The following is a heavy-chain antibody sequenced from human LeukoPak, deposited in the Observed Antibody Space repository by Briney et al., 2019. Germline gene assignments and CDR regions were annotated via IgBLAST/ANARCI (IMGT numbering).Heavy chain of an antibody. Sequence: GGSLRLSCEASGFTFSRCGMSWVRQAPGKGLEWVSAIRGSGGSTYYADSVKGRFTISRDNSKNTLYLQMNNLRAEDTAVYYCAKVVENSGWTPYEGNYYYYMDVWGKGTTVTISS. J-gene: IGHJ6*03. CDR2: IRGSGGST. CDR3: AKVVENSGWTPYEGNYYYYMDV. V-gene: IGHV3-23*01. D-gene: IGHD6-19*01. CDR1: GFTFSRCG.